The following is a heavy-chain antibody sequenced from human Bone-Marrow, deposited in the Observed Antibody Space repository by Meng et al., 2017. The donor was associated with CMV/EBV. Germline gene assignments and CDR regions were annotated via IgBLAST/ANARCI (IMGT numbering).Heavy chain of an antibody. CDR3: ARDGAYSSSPFGYYGMDV. CDR2: ISSSSSTI. V-gene: IGHV3-48*03. D-gene: IGHD6-6*01. J-gene: IGHJ6*02. CDR1: GFSFSSYE. Sequence: GESLKISCAASGFSFSSYEMNWVRQAPGKGLEWVSYISSSSSTIYYADSVKGRFTISRDNAKNSLYLQMNSLRAEDTAVYYCARDGAYSSSPFGYYGMDVWGQGTTVTVSS.